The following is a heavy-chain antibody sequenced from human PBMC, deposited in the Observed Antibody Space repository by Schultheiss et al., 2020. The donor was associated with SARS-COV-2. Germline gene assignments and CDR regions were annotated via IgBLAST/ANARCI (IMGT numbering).Heavy chain of an antibody. CDR3: ARVVPAAIGYWFDP. J-gene: IGHJ5*02. CDR1: GGSISSSNW. CDR2: IYHSGST. D-gene: IGHD2-2*01. V-gene: IGHV4-4*02. Sequence: GSLRLSCAVSGGSISSSNWWSWVRQPPGKGLEWIGEIYHSGSTNYNPSLKSRVTISVDTSKNQFSLKLSSVTAADTAVYYCARVVPAAIGYWFDPWGQGTLVTVSS.